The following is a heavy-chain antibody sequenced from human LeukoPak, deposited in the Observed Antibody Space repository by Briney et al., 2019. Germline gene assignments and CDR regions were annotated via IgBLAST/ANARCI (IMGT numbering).Heavy chain of an antibody. J-gene: IGHJ5*02. CDR2: IIPIFGTA. V-gene: IGHV1-69*13. CDR1: GGTFSSYA. CDR3: AICTGDYYDSSGSGFDP. Sequence: SVKVSCKASGGTFSSYAISWVRQAPGQGREWMGGIIPIFGTANYAQKFQGRVTITPDESTSTAYMELSSLRSEDTAVYYRAICTGDYYDSSGSGFDPWGQGTLVTVSS. D-gene: IGHD3-22*01.